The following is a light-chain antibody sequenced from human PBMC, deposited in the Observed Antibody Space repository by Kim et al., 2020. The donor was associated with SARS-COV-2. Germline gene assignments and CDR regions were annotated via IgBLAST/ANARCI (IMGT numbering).Light chain of an antibody. Sequence: SPGERATLSCRASQSVSSYLAWYQQKPAQAPRLLIYDASTRATGIPARFSGSGSGTDFTLTISSLEPEDFAVYYCQQRSNWPPLTFGPGTKVDIK. J-gene: IGKJ3*01. V-gene: IGKV3-11*01. CDR1: QSVSSY. CDR2: DAS. CDR3: QQRSNWPPLT.